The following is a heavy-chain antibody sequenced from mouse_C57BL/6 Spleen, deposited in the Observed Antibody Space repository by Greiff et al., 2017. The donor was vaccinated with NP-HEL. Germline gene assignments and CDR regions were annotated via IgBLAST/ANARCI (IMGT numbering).Heavy chain of an antibody. J-gene: IGHJ4*01. D-gene: IGHD2-3*01. Sequence: EVQLVESGGGLVKPGGSLKLSCAASGFTFSDYGMHWVRQAPEKGLEWVAYISSASSTIYYADTVKGRFTISRDNAKNTLYLQMTSLRSEDTAMYYCARRDGYYAMECWGQGASVTV. V-gene: IGHV5-17*01. CDR3: ARRDGYYAMEC. CDR1: GFTFSDYG. CDR2: ISSASSTI.